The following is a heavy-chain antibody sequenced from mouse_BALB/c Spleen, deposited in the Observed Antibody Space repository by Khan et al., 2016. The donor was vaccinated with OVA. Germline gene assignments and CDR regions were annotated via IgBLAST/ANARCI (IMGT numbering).Heavy chain of an antibody. J-gene: IGHJ3*01. CDR2: ISSGGSST. D-gene: IGHD1-1*01. CDR3: ARLAYYYTSEGFAY. Sequence: EVQLQESGGDLVKPGGSLKLSCAASGFTFSTYGMSWVRQTPDKRLEWVATISSGGSSTYYPDSVKGRFTISRDNAKNTLYLQMSSLKSEDTAMYYCARLAYYYTSEGFAYWGQGTLVTVSA. V-gene: IGHV5-6*01. CDR1: GFTFSTYG.